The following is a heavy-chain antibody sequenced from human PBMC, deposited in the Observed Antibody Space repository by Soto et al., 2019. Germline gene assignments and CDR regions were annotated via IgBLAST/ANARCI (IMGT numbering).Heavy chain of an antibody. CDR3: ANSHGSGXYFFL. CDR2: IYYSGSA. Sequence: SETLSLTCTVSGGSIGGYYWSWIRQPPGKALEWMGYIYYSGSADYNPSLKSRVTISQDSSRNQVSLRLASVTAADTATYYCANSHGSGXYFFLWGQGTLVTVSS. D-gene: IGHD3-10*01. CDR1: GGSIGGYY. J-gene: IGHJ4*02. V-gene: IGHV4-59*01.